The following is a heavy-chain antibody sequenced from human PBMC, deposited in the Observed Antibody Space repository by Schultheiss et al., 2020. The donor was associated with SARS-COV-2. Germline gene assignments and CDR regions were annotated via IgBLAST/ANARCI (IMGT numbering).Heavy chain of an antibody. D-gene: IGHD2-2*01. CDR1: GFTFSLYA. CDR2: ISSSGDGT. V-gene: IGHV3-23*01. CDR3: ARVRDVVVPAALYERYYYGMDV. Sequence: GGSLRLSCAVSGFTFSLYAMHWVRQAPGKGLQWVSRISSSGDGTYYADSVKGRFTISRDNSKDTLYLQMNSLRAEDTAVYYCARVRDVVVPAALYERYYYGMDVWGQGTTVTVSS. J-gene: IGHJ6*02.